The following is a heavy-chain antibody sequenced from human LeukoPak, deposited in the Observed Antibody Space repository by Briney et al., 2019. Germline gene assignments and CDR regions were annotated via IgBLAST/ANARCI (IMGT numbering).Heavy chain of an antibody. CDR3: ARGGSGSYVVDP. J-gene: IGHJ5*02. D-gene: IGHD3-10*01. CDR2: IYHSGST. V-gene: IGHV4-4*02. CDR1: GGSISSTNW. Sequence: PSETLSLTCAVSGGSISSTNWWSWVRQPPGKGLEWIGEIYHSGSTNYNPSLKSRVTISVDKSKNEFFLKLTSVTVADTAVYFCARGGSGSYVVDPWGQGTLVIVSS.